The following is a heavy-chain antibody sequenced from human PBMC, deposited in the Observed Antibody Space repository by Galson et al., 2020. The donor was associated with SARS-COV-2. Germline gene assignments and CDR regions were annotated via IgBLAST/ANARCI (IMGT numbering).Heavy chain of an antibody. V-gene: IGHV3-30-3*01. CDR1: GFTFSSYA. J-gene: IGHJ3*02. CDR2: ISYDGSNK. D-gene: IGHD3-9*01. CDR3: ARGSTDTDAFDI. Sequence: GESLKISCAASGFTFSSYAMHWVRQAPGKGLEWVAVISYDGSNKYYADSVKGRFTISRDNSKNTLYLQMNSLRAEDTAVYYCARGSTDTDAFDIWGQGTMVTVSS.